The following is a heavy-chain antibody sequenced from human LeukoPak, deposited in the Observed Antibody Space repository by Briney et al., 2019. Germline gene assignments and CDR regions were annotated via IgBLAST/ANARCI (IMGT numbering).Heavy chain of an antibody. Sequence: SETLSLTCIVSGDSISSSNYYWGWIRQPPGKGLEWVGSIYYSGITYYRSSLKSRVTISVDTSKNQFSLKLSSVTAADTAVYYCARHDTVVPQVDFFDYWGQGTLVTVSS. V-gene: IGHV4-39*01. J-gene: IGHJ4*02. CDR2: IYYSGIT. CDR3: ARHDTVVPQVDFFDY. D-gene: IGHD5-18*01. CDR1: GDSISSSNYY.